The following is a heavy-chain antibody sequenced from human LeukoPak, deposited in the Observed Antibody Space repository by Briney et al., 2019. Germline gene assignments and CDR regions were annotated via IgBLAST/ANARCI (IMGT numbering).Heavy chain of an antibody. CDR1: GGSIFSSNSY. Sequence: PSETLSLTCTVSGGSIFSSNSYWGWIRQPPGKGLERIGSIYYSGNTYYNASLKSRVTISVDTSKNQFSLKLNSVTAADTAVYYCAEDITMIVVVDGPDYWGQGTLVTVSS. CDR2: IYYSGNT. J-gene: IGHJ4*02. CDR3: AEDITMIVVVDGPDY. D-gene: IGHD3-22*01. V-gene: IGHV4-39*01.